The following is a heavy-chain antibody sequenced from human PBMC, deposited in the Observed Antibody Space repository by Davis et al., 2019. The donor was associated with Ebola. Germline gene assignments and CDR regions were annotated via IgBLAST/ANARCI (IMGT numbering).Heavy chain of an antibody. CDR2: LQTDGSTR. CDR1: GFAFSSNA. CDR3: ARGINWGLDY. J-gene: IGHJ4*02. D-gene: IGHD7-27*01. Sequence: PGGSLRLSCAASGFAFSSNAFDWVRQAPGKGLEWVAFLQTDGSTRSYADSVEGRFTISRDTSKNRLYLEMTSLRDEDTAVYYCARGINWGLDYWGQGTPVTVSS. V-gene: IGHV3-30*02.